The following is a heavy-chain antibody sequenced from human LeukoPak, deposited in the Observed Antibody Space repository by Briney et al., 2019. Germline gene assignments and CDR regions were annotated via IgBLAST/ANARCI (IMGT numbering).Heavy chain of an antibody. V-gene: IGHV3-53*01. CDR1: GFTVSSNY. J-gene: IGHJ4*02. CDR2: IYSGGST. CDR3: ATDRWGFFNS. Sequence: GGSLRLSCAASGFTVSSNYMSWVRQAPGKGLEWVSVIYSGGSTYYADSVKGRFTISRDNAKNSLYLQMNSLRAEDTAFYYCATDRWGFFNSWGQGTLVTVTS. D-gene: IGHD7-27*01.